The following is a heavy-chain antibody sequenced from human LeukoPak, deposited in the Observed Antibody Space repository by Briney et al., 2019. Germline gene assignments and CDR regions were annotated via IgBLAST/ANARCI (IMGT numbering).Heavy chain of an antibody. D-gene: IGHD1-26*01. CDR2: IKSKGDGGTA. CDR3: ARDYSGSYRD. V-gene: IGHV3-15*01. Sequence: PGGSLRLSCAASGLTITNAWMSWVRQAPGKGLECVGRIKSKGDGGTADYAAPVKGRFTISRDNSKNTLYLQMNSLRAEDTAVYYCARDYSGSYRDWGQGTLVTVSS. CDR1: GLTITNAW. J-gene: IGHJ4*02.